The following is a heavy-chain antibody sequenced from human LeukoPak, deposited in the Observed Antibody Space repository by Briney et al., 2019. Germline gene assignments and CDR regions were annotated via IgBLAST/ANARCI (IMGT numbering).Heavy chain of an antibody. J-gene: IGHJ5*02. CDR3: AKESVRGRWFDP. D-gene: IGHD3-10*02. CDR2: IYTSGST. V-gene: IGHV4-4*07. CDR1: GGSISSYY. Sequence: ASETLSLTCTVSGGSISSYYWSWIRQPAGKGLEWIGRIYTSGSTNYNPSLKSRVTMSVDTSKNQFSLKLSSVTAADTAVYYCAKESVRGRWFDPWGQGTLVTVSS.